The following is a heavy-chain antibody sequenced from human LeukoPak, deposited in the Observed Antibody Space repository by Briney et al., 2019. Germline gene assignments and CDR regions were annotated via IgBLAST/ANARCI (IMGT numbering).Heavy chain of an antibody. CDR1: GFTFSSYA. CDR2: ISGSGGST. J-gene: IGHJ4*02. V-gene: IGHV3-23*01. Sequence: AGGSLRLSCAASGFTFSSYAMSWVRQAPGKGLEWVSAISGSGGSTYYADSVKGRFTIFRDNSKNTLYLQMNSLRAEDTAAYYCAKDQPAQSYGDLDYWGQGTLVTVSS. D-gene: IGHD4-17*01. CDR3: AKDQPAQSYGDLDY.